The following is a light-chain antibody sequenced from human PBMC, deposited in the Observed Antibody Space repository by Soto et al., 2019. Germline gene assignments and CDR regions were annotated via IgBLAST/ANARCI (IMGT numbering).Light chain of an antibody. CDR2: EVT. CDR3: SSDAGNYNYV. V-gene: IGLV2-8*01. J-gene: IGLJ1*01. CDR1: SSDVGGYDH. Sequence: QSVLTQPPSASGSPGQSVTIPCTGTSSDVGGYDHVSWYQQHPGKAPKLMLYEVTKRPAGVPDRFSGSKSGNTASLTVSGLQAEDEADYYCSSDAGNYNYVFGTGTKLTVL.